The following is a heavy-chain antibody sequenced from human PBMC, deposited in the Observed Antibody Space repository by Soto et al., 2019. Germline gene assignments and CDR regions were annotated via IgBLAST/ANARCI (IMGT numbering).Heavy chain of an antibody. J-gene: IGHJ4*02. CDR1: VGSISPFY. D-gene: IGHD6-6*01. V-gene: IGHV4-59*01. Sequence: PSETLSVTCTISVGSISPFYWSWVRQPPGKGLEWIGYLYYSGNTNYNPSLKSRVTISVDASKNQVSLRLTSVTAADTAVHYCARVGGLAARTFDYWGQGTVVTVSS. CDR3: ARVGGLAARTFDY. CDR2: LYYSGNT.